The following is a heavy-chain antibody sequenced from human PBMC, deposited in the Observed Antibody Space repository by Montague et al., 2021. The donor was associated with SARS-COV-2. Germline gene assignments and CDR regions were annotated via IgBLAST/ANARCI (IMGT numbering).Heavy chain of an antibody. CDR3: ARDGYNAHQNYWYFDL. CDR2: IYYSGST. V-gene: IGHV4-59*12. J-gene: IGHJ2*01. CDR1: GGSIITYY. D-gene: IGHD5-24*01. Sequence: SETLSLTCTVSGGSIITYYWSWIRQPPGKGLEWIGYIYYSGSTNYSPSLKSRVTISVDTSKNQFSLKLSSVTAADTAVYYCARDGYNAHQNYWYFDLWGRGTLVTVSS.